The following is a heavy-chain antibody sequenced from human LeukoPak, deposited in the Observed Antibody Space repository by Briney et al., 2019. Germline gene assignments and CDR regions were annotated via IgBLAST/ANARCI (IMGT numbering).Heavy chain of an antibody. J-gene: IGHJ4*02. CDR1: GYSISSGYY. Sequence: SETLSLTCTVSGYSISSGYYWGWIRQPPGKGLEWIGSIYHSGSTYYNPSLKSRVTISVDTSKNQFSLKLSSVTAADTAVYYCASPYYDILTGYFHFDYWGQGTLVTVSS. V-gene: IGHV4-38-2*02. CDR2: IYHSGST. D-gene: IGHD3-9*01. CDR3: ASPYYDILTGYFHFDY.